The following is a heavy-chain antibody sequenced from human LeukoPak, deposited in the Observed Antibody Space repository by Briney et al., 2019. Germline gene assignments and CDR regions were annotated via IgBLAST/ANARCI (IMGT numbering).Heavy chain of an antibody. D-gene: IGHD3-22*01. Sequence: GGSLRLSCAASGFTFSSYSMNWVRQAPGKGLEWFSYISSSSSTIYYADSVKGRFTISRDNAKNSLYLQMNSLRAEDTAVYYCARGGVVVTDNWFDPWGQGTLVTVSS. V-gene: IGHV3-48*04. CDR2: ISSSSSTI. CDR1: GFTFSSYS. J-gene: IGHJ5*02. CDR3: ARGGVVVTDNWFDP.